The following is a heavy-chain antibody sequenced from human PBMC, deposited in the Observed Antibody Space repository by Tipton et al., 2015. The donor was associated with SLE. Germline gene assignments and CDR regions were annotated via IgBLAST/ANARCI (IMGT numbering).Heavy chain of an antibody. D-gene: IGHD6-13*01. CDR3: ARDGSGWSIT. CDR2: IKPDGREI. CDR1: GFMINSFT. J-gene: IGHJ5*02. Sequence: SLRLSCAASGFMINSFTVNWVRQAPGKGLEWVANIKPDGREIYYVDSVKGRFTISRDNAKTSLYLQMDGLRVGDTAVYYCARDGSGWSITWGQGTLVTVSS. V-gene: IGHV3-7*01.